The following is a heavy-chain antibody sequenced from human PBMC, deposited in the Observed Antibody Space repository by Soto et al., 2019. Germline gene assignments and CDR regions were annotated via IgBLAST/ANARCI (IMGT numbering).Heavy chain of an antibody. Sequence: GASVKVSCKASGYTFASYAISWVRQAPGQGLEWMGWISAYNGNTNYAQKLQGRVTMTTDTSTSTAYMELRSLRSDDTAVYYCARGNGYYDSSGNDYWGQGTLVTVSS. D-gene: IGHD3-22*01. CDR1: GYTFASYA. CDR3: ARGNGYYDSSGNDY. J-gene: IGHJ4*02. CDR2: ISAYNGNT. V-gene: IGHV1-18*01.